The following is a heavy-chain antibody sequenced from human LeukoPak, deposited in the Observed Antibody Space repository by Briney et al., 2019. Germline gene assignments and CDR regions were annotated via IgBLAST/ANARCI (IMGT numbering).Heavy chain of an antibody. J-gene: IGHJ6*03. CDR2: ISYDGSNK. V-gene: IGHV3-30*01. CDR3: ARDQAARGMDV. Sequence: PGGSLRLSCAASGFTFSSYAIHWVRQAPGKGLEWVAVISYDGSNKYYADSVKGRFTISRDNSKNTLYLQMNSLRAEDTAVYYCARDQAARGMDVWGKGTTVTVSS. CDR1: GFTFSSYA. D-gene: IGHD6-6*01.